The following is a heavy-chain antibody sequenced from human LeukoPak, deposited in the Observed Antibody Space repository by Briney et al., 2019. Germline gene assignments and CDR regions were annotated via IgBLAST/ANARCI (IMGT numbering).Heavy chain of an antibody. CDR3: AKDPTYSSSSCLDY. CDR1: GFTFSSYG. V-gene: IGHV3-30*18. CDR2: ISYDGSNK. D-gene: IGHD6-6*01. Sequence: TGGSLRLSCAASGFTFSSYGMHWVRQAPGKGLEWVAVISYDGSNKYYADSVKGRFTISRDNSKNTLYLQMNSLRAEDTAVYYCAKDPTYSSSSCLDYWGQGTLVTVSS. J-gene: IGHJ4*02.